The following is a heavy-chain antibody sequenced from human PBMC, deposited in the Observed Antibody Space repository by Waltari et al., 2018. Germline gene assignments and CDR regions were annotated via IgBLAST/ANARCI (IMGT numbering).Heavy chain of an antibody. D-gene: IGHD5-18*01. Sequence: EVQLVESGGTLIQPGGSLRLSCAISGVAVTANFFTWVRQAPGKGLECVSIIHIGGATDYADSVGGRFTISRDSSKNTLYLQMNSLRVDDTAVYYCARQLGYSYALGSWGQGTLVTVSS. V-gene: IGHV3-53*01. CDR2: IHIGGAT. CDR1: GVAVTANF. J-gene: IGHJ5*02. CDR3: ARQLGYSYALGS.